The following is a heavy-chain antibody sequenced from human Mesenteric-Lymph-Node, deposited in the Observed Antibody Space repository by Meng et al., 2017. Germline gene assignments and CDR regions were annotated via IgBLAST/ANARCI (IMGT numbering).Heavy chain of an antibody. V-gene: IGHV3-30*04. Sequence: GESLKISCAASGFTFSSYAMHLVRQAPGKGLEWVAVISYDGCNKYYADSVKGRFTISRDNPKNTVYLVMNSLSVEDTAIYYCVRGCYGSECSTILDFWGQGTLVTVSS. CDR2: ISYDGCNK. CDR1: GFTFSSYA. CDR3: VRGCYGSECSTILDF. J-gene: IGHJ4*02. D-gene: IGHD2-8*02.